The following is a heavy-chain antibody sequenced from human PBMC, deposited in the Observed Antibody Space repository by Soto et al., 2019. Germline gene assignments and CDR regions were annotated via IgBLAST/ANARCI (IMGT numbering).Heavy chain of an antibody. Sequence: SETLSLTCIVSNYSISSGYHWGWIRQPPGKGLEGIGAIYQSGNTYQNPSLKSRVILSIDTSKNQFSLNLRNVTAADTAVYYCVRGKVNFDFWGKGILVTVSS. V-gene: IGHV4-38-2*02. J-gene: IGHJ4*02. CDR1: NYSISSGYH. CDR2: IYQSGNT. CDR3: VRGKVNFDF.